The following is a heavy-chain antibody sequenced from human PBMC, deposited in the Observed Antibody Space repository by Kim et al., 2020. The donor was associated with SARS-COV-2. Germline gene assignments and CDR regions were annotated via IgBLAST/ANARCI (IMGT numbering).Heavy chain of an antibody. CDR1: GFTFDDYA. CDR3: AKDMKVAATRGAFDI. V-gene: IGHV3-9*01. J-gene: IGHJ3*02. CDR2: FSWNSGSI. Sequence: GGSLRLSCAASGFTFDDYAMHWVRQAPGKGLEWVSGFSWNSGSIGYADSVKGRFTISRDNAKNSLYLQMNSLRAEDTALSYCAKDMKVAATRGAFDIWG. D-gene: IGHD2-15*01.